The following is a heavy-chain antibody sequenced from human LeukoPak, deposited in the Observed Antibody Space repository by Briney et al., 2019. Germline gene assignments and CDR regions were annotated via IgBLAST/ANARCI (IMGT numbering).Heavy chain of an antibody. CDR2: VRQYGLDK. CDR3: ARDIVVVPAAMLDY. J-gene: IGHJ4*02. CDR1: GFSVSDFW. V-gene: IGHV3-7*01. Sequence: SGGSLRLSCVGSGFSVSDFWMAWVRQAPGMGLEWVTNVRQYGLDKYFVDYADSVKGRFTISRDNAKNSLYLQMNSLRAEDTAVYYCARDIVVVPAAMLDYWGQGTLVTVSS. D-gene: IGHD2-2*01.